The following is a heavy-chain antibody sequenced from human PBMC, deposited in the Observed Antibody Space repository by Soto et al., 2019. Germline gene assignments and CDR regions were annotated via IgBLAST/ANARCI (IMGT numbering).Heavy chain of an antibody. Sequence: GESLKISCKGSGYSFTSYWISWVRQMPGKGLEWMGRIDPSDSYTNYSPSFQGHVTISADKSISTAYLQWSSLKASDTAMYYCPSGGICADYYYGMDVWGQGTMVTVSS. J-gene: IGHJ6*02. CDR2: IDPSDSYT. D-gene: IGHD6-13*01. CDR1: GYSFTSYW. CDR3: PSGGICADYYYGMDV. V-gene: IGHV5-10-1*01.